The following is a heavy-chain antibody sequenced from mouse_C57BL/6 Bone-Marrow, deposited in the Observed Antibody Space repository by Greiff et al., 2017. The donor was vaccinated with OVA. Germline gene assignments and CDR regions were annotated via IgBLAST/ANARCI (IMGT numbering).Heavy chain of an antibody. D-gene: IGHD2-2*01. J-gene: IGHJ4*01. V-gene: IGHV1-19*01. CDR2: INPYNGGT. CDR1: GYTFTDYY. CDR3: ANLLWLRRDYAMDY. Sequence: VQLQQSGPVLVKPGASVKMSCKASGYTFTDYYMNWVKQSHGKSLEWIGVINPYNGGTSYNQKFKGKATLTVDKSSSTAYMELNILTSEDSAVYYCANLLWLRRDYAMDYWGQGTSVTVSS.